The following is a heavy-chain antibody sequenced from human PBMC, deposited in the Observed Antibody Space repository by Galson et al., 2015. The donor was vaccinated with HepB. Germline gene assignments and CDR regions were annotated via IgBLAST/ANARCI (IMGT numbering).Heavy chain of an antibody. CDR2: IIPIFGTA. CDR1: GGTFSSYA. D-gene: IGHD3-3*01. CDR3: ARGVDSGAYYDFWSGYFGGWFDP. Sequence: SVKVSCKASGGTFSSYAISWVRQAPGQGLEWMGGIIPIFGTANYAQKFQGRVTITADESISTAYMELSSLRSEDTAVYYCARGVDSGAYYDFWSGYFGGWFDPWGQGTLVTVSS. V-gene: IGHV1-69*13. J-gene: IGHJ5*02.